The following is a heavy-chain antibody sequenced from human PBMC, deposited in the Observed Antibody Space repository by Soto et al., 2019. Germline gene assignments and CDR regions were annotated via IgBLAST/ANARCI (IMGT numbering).Heavy chain of an antibody. CDR3: ARGVVFGSYYNQYNWFYL. CDR2: INVYNGNT. CDR1: GYTFTKYG. J-gene: IGHJ5*02. Sequence: GASVKVSCKASGYTFTKYGISWVRQAPGRGLEWMGWINVYNGNTKYAQKVQGRVTMTTDTSTSTAYMELRSLRSDDTAVYYCARGVVFGSYYNQYNWFYLCGQGTLVIVSS. V-gene: IGHV1-18*01. D-gene: IGHD3-10*01.